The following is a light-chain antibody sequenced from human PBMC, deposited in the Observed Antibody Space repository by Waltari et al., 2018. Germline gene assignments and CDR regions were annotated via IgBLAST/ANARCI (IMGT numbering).Light chain of an antibody. V-gene: IGKV1-13*02. J-gene: IGKJ4*01. CDR2: GAS. CDR3: QQLHSYPRA. Sequence: AIQVTQSPTSLSAAVGERLPITCRASQDLDNWLAWYQQKPGKAPNLLIYGASVLESGVPSRFSGSGSGTDFTLTISSLQPEDFATYYCQQLHSYPRAFGGGTKVESK. CDR1: QDLDNW.